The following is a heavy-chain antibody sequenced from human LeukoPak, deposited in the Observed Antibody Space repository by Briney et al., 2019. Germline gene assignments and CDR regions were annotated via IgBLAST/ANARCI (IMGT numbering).Heavy chain of an antibody. CDR2: ISGSGGST. CDR3: ARDTPLYADSPDAFDI. V-gene: IGHV3-23*01. D-gene: IGHD2/OR15-2a*01. CDR1: GFTFSSYG. Sequence: GSLRLSCAASGFTFSSYGMSWVRQAPGKGLEWVSAISGSGGSTYYADSVKGRFTISRDNSKNTLYLQMNSLRDEDTAVYYCARDTPLYADSPDAFDIWGQGTMVTVSS. J-gene: IGHJ3*02.